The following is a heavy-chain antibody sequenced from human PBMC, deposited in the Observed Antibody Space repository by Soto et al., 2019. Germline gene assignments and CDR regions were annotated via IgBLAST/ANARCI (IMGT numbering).Heavy chain of an antibody. CDR2: IYHSGAT. D-gene: IGHD3-3*01. V-gene: IGHV4-30-4*01. CDR3: ARVAWSGHYRRDFDV. CDR1: GGSIRSGDNY. J-gene: IGHJ3*01. Sequence: PSETLSLTCTVSGGSIRSGDNYWSWVRQPPGKGLECIGYIYHSGATFYVSPFKTRATIGVDTSKNQFSLRLNSVTAADTAMYYCARVAWSGHYRRDFDVWGQGTVVTVSS.